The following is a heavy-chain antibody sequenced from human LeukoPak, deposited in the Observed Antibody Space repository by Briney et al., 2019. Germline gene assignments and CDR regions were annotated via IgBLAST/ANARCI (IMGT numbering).Heavy chain of an antibody. D-gene: IGHD2-8*02. J-gene: IGHJ4*02. V-gene: IGHV3-48*02. Sequence: GGSLRLSCAASGFPFSSYVMSWVRQAPGKGLEWVSYINHNGETIYYPDFVKGRFTISRDNAKNSLYLQMNSLRDEDTAVYYCARAPFEAYWYFDYWGQGTLVTVSS. CDR3: ARAPFEAYWYFDY. CDR2: INHNGETI. CDR1: GFPFSSYV.